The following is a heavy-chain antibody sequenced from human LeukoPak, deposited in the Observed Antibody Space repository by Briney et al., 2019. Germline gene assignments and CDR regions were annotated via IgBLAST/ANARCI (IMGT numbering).Heavy chain of an antibody. J-gene: IGHJ4*02. CDR2: ITSRGTYI. Sequence: GGSLRLSCAASGFTFSDYGMHWVRQAPGKGLEWVSSITSRGTYIYYADSVKGRFTISRDNTKNSLYLQMNSLRAEDTAVYYCAGDYLRLGDGWGQGTLVTVSS. D-gene: IGHD3-10*02. CDR1: GFTFSDYG. V-gene: IGHV3-21*01. CDR3: AGDYLRLGDG.